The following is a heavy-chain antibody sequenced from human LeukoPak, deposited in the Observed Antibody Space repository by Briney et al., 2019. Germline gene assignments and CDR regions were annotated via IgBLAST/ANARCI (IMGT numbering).Heavy chain of an antibody. J-gene: IGHJ5*02. CDR1: AYTFTSYG. Sequence: AASVKVSCKASAYTFTSYGITWVRQAPGQGPEWMGWISPYNGDRRDALKFQDRVTMTTDTSTTTAYMELRSLRSDDTAVYYCARLRLGELSLGFDPWGQGTLVTVSS. V-gene: IGHV1-18*01. CDR2: ISPYNGDR. CDR3: ARLRLGELSLGFDP. D-gene: IGHD3-16*02.